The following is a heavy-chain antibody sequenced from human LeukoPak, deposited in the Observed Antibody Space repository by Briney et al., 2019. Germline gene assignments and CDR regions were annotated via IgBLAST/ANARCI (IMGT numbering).Heavy chain of an antibody. CDR2: INHSGST. D-gene: IGHD2-8*01. J-gene: IGHJ4*02. V-gene: IGHV4-34*01. Sequence: SETLSLTCAVYGGSFSGYYWSWIRQPPGKGLEWIGEINHSGSTNYNPSLKSRVTISVDTSKNQFSLKLSSVTAADTAVYYCRNLNCTNGVCYPDYWGQGTLVTVSS. CDR3: RNLNCTNGVCYPDY. CDR1: GGSFSGYY.